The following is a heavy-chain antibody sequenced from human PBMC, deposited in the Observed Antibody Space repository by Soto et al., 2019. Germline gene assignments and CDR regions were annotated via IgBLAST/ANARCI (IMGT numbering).Heavy chain of an antibody. CDR3: ARGPSPYYYGSGVDV. J-gene: IGHJ6*02. V-gene: IGHV4-31*03. Sequence: PSETLSLTCTVSGGSISSGGYYWSWIRQHPGKGLEWIGYIYYSGSTYYNPSLKSRVTISVDTSKDQFSLKLSSVTAADTAVYYCARGPSPYYYGSGVDVWGQGTTVTVSS. D-gene: IGHD3-10*01. CDR2: IYYSGST. CDR1: GGSISSGGYY.